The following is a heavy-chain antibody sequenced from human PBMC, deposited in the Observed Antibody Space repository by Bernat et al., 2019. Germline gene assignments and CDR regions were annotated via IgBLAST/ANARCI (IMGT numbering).Heavy chain of an antibody. CDR3: ASFDDPDCTNGVCSDY. CDR1: GGTFSSYA. D-gene: IGHD2-8*01. J-gene: IGHJ4*02. V-gene: IGHV1-69*01. CDR2: IIPIFGTA. Sequence: QVQLVQSGAEVKKPGSSVKVSCKASGGTFSSYAISWVRQAPGQGLEWMGGIIPIFGTANYAQKFQGRVTITADESTSTAYMALSSLRSEDTAVYYCASFDDPDCTNGVCSDYWGQGTLVTVSS.